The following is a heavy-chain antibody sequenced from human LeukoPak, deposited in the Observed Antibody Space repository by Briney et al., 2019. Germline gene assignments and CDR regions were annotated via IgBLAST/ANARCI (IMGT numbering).Heavy chain of an antibody. D-gene: IGHD1-26*01. Sequence: GGSLRLSCEASGFSFTTYFISWIRPAPGKGLEWVGYITNSGRSTNYADAVKGRFTISRDNAKKSVYLEMTDLRAEDTAVYYCAREASGNYHVFDSWGQGTLVTVSS. V-gene: IGHV3-11*04. J-gene: IGHJ4*02. CDR3: AREASGNYHVFDS. CDR1: GFSFTTYF. CDR2: ITNSGRST.